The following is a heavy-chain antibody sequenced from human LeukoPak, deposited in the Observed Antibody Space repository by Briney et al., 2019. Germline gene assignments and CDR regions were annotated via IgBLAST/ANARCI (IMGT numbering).Heavy chain of an antibody. Sequence: ASVKVSCKASGYTFTSYDINWVRQATGQGLEWMGWMNPNSGNTGYARKFQGRVTMTRNTSISTAYMELSSLRSEDTAVYYCARGRGITMIVVVSNNWFDPWGQGTLVTVSS. CDR2: MNPNSGNT. V-gene: IGHV1-8*01. J-gene: IGHJ5*02. CDR3: ARGRGITMIVVVSNNWFDP. CDR1: GYTFTSYD. D-gene: IGHD3-22*01.